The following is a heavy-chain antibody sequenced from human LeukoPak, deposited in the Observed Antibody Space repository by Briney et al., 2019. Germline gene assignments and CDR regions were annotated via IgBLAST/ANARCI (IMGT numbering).Heavy chain of an antibody. CDR1: GGSISSSIHS. CDR3: ARERGRPIFGVVKHWFDP. Sequence: SSETLSLTCAVSGGSISSSIHSWAWIRQPPGKGLEWIGSIYYSGSTYYNPSIKSRVTISLYLSEGQFSLNLNSVTAADTAVYYCARERGRPIFGVVKHWFDPWGQGNLVTVSS. J-gene: IGHJ5*02. CDR2: IYYSGST. D-gene: IGHD3-3*01. V-gene: IGHV4-39*07.